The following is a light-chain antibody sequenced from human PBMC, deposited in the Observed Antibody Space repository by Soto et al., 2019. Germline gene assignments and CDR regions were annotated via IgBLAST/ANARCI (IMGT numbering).Light chain of an antibody. V-gene: IGKV1-6*01. CDR1: QGIRND. Sequence: AIQMTQSPSSLSASVGDRVTITCRASQGIRNDLGWYQQKPGKAPKLLIYAASSLQSGVPSRFRGSGSGTDFTLTISSLQPEDFAIYYCLQDYNYPRTFGQGTKVDIK. CDR2: AAS. J-gene: IGKJ1*01. CDR3: LQDYNYPRT.